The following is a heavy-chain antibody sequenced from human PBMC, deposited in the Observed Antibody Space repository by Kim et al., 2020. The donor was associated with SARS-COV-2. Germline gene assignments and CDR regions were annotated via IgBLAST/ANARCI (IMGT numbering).Heavy chain of an antibody. D-gene: IGHD6-19*01. V-gene: IGHV3-23*01. Sequence: GGSLRLSCAASGFTFSSYAMSWVRQAPGKGLEWVSAISGSGGSTYYADSVKGRFTISRDNSKNTLYLQMNSLRAEDTAVYYCASPGEQWLVPFDYWGQGTLVTVSS. CDR1: GFTFSSYA. J-gene: IGHJ4*02. CDR3: ASPGEQWLVPFDY. CDR2: ISGSGGST.